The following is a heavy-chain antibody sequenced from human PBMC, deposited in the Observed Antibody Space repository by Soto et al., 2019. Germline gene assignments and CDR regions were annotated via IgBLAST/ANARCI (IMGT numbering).Heavy chain of an antibody. CDR3: ARLYCSSPSCYSVGAFDT. Sequence: PGGSLRLSCAASGFTFSSYAMSWVRQAPGKGLEWVSAISGSGGSTYYADSVKGRFTMSRDNSKDTVFLQMNSLRAEDTAMYYCARLYCSSPSCYSVGAFDTRGQGTMVTVSS. CDR2: ISGSGGST. CDR1: GFTFSSYA. J-gene: IGHJ3*02. D-gene: IGHD2-2*01. V-gene: IGHV3-23*01.